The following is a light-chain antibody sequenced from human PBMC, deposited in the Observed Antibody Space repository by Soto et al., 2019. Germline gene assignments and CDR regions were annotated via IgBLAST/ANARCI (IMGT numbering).Light chain of an antibody. CDR3: QSYDDNLSGHVV. CDR1: NSNIGANYD. CDR2: GNN. Sequence: QSVLTQPPSVSGAPGQRVTISCTGSNSNIGANYDVHWYQHVPGTAPKLLIYGNNNRPSGVPDRFSGSKSDTSASLAITGLQAEDEADYYCQSYDDNLSGHVVFGGGTKVTVL. J-gene: IGLJ2*01. V-gene: IGLV1-40*01.